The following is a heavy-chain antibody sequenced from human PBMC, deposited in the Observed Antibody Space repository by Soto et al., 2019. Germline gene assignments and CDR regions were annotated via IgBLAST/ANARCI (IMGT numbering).Heavy chain of an antibody. D-gene: IGHD3-16*01. J-gene: IGHJ6*02. V-gene: IGHV3-23*01. CDR1: GFTFSSYA. CDR2: ISGSGGST. CDR3: AKDSGLRPLGMYV. Sequence: EVQLLESGGGLVQPGGSLRLSCAASGFTFSSYAMSWVRQAPGKGLEWVSAISGSGGSTYYADSVKGRFTISRDNSKNTVYLQMNSLRAEDTAVYYGAKDSGLRPLGMYVWGPGTTVTVSS.